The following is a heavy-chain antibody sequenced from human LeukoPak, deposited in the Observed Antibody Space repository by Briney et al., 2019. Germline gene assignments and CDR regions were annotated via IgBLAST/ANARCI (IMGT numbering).Heavy chain of an antibody. V-gene: IGHV1-3*01. J-gene: IGHJ4*02. CDR1: GYTFTDYA. D-gene: IGHD5-12*01. CDR3: ARQFHSGYDN. Sequence: ASVKVSCKASGYTFTDYAMHWVRQAPGQRLEWMGWINVGNGNTKYSQKFQGRVTITRDTSASAAHMELSSLRSEDTAVYYCARQFHSGYDNWGQGTLVTVSS. CDR2: INVGNGNT.